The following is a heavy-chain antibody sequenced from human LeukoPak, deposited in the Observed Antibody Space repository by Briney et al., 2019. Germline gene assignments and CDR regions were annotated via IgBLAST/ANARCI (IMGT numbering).Heavy chain of an antibody. Sequence: PSETLSLTCTVSSGSINDYYWSWVRQPAGKGLEWLGRIYSSGSTTYNPSLKSRITMSVDASKNQFSLKLTSVTAADTAVYYCARESIAARRGNNYFDPWGQGTLVTVSS. J-gene: IGHJ5*02. D-gene: IGHD6-6*01. CDR2: IYSSGST. CDR1: SGSINDYY. V-gene: IGHV4-4*07. CDR3: ARESIAARRGNNYFDP.